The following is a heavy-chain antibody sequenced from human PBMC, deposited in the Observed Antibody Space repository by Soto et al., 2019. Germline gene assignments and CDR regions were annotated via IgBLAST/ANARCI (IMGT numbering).Heavy chain of an antibody. Sequence: WALRVSCAAPGFMFSAYYMSWVRQAPGKGLEWVANIHGDGGKIYYVDSVKGRFTISRDNAKGSLYLQMNSLRAEDTAVYYCARDFYGGYTYGPGDYWGQGALVTVSS. J-gene: IGHJ4*02. CDR1: GFMFSAYY. D-gene: IGHD5-18*01. V-gene: IGHV3-7*01. CDR3: ARDFYGGYTYGPGDY. CDR2: IHGDGGKI.